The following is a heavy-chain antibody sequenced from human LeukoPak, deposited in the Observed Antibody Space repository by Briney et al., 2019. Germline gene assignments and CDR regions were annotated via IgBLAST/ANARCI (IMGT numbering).Heavy chain of an antibody. CDR1: GFTFSIYG. CDR2: ITSSGSTI. J-gene: IGHJ4*02. Sequence: GGSLRLSCAASGFTFSIYGMNWVRQAPGKGLEWVSYITSSGSTIYYADFVKGRFTISRDNSKNTLFLQMNSLQTEDTGVYFCANELRPNDYWGQGTLVTVS. CDR3: ANELRPNDY. D-gene: IGHD1-26*01. V-gene: IGHV3-48*03.